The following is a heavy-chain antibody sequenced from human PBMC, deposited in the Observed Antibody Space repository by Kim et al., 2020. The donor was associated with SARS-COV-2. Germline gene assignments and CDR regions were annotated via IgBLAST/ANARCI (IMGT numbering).Heavy chain of an antibody. CDR1: GFTFSSYA. J-gene: IGHJ6*02. D-gene: IGHD3-3*01. CDR3: AKDFAITIFGVVIIRGGTYMDV. Sequence: GGSLRLSCAASGFTFSSYAMSWVRQAPGKGLEWVSAISGSGGSTYYADSVKGRFTISRDNSKNTLYLQMNSLRAEDTAVYYCAKDFAITIFGVVIIRGGTYMDVWGQGTTVTVSS. CDR2: ISGSGGST. V-gene: IGHV3-23*01.